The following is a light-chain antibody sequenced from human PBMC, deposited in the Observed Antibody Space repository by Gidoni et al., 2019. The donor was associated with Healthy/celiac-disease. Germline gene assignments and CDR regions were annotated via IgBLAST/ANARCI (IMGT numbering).Light chain of an antibody. J-gene: IGKJ1*01. Sequence: EIVLTQSPGTLSLSPGERATRSCRASQSVSSSYLAWYQQKPGQAPRLLIYGASSRATGIPDRFSGSGSGTDFTLTISRLEPEDFAVYYCQQYGSSPKTFXXXTKVEIQ. V-gene: IGKV3-20*01. CDR1: QSVSSSY. CDR2: GAS. CDR3: QQYGSSPKT.